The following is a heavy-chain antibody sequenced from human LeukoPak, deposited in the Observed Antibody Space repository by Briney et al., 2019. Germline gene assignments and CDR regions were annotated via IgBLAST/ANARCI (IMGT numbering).Heavy chain of an antibody. D-gene: IGHD3-3*02. CDR2: ISSSGSTI. CDR1: GFTFSSYE. J-gene: IGHJ4*02. Sequence: GGSLRLSCAASGFTFSSYEMNWVRQAPGKGLEWVSYISSSGSTIYYADSVKGRFTISRDNAKNSLYLQMNSLRAEATAVYYCARDFSNYFDYWGQGTLVTVSS. V-gene: IGHV3-48*03. CDR3: ARDFSNYFDY.